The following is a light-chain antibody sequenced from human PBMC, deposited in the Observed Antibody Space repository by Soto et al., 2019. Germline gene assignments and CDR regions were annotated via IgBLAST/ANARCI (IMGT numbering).Light chain of an antibody. CDR3: SSYTSSSTLYV. CDR2: EVS. J-gene: IGLJ1*01. Sequence: QSALTQPASVSGSPGQSITISCTGTSSDVGGYNYVSWYQQHPGKAPKLMLFEVSSRPSGVSYRFSGSKSGNTASLTISWIQAEDEVDYCCSSYTSSSTLYVFGSGTKVTVL. CDR1: SSDVGGYNY. V-gene: IGLV2-14*01.